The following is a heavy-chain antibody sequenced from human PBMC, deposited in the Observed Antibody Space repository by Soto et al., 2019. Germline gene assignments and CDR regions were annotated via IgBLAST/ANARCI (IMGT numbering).Heavy chain of an antibody. V-gene: IGHV3-23*01. CDR2: ISGSGGST. CDR1: GFTFSSYA. Sequence: GGSLRLSCAASGFTFSSYAMSWVRQAPGKGLEWVSAISGSGGSTYYADSVKGRFTISRDNSKNTLYLQMNSLRAEDTAVYYCASRNRNYDFWSGYPGYYYYGMDVWGQGTTVTVSS. CDR3: ASRNRNYDFWSGYPGYYYYGMDV. D-gene: IGHD3-3*01. J-gene: IGHJ6*02.